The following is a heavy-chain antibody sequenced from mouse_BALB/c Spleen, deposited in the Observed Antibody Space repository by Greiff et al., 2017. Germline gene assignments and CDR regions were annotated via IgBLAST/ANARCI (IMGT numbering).Heavy chain of an antibody. CDR1: GDSITSGY. Sequence: EVQVVESGPSLVKPSQTLSLTCSVTGDSITSGYWNWIRKFPGNKLEYMGYISYSGSTYYNPSLKSRISITRDTSKNQYYLQLNSVTTEDTATYYCARGYGSSYEYFDVWGAGTTVTVSS. CDR2: ISYSGST. CDR3: ARGYGSSYEYFDV. D-gene: IGHD1-1*01. J-gene: IGHJ1*01. V-gene: IGHV3-8*02.